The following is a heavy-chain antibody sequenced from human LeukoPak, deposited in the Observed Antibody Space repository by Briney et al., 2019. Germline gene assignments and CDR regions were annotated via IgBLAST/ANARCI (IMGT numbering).Heavy chain of an antibody. V-gene: IGHV3-7*01. CDR1: GFTFANSW. D-gene: IGHD1-26*01. Sequence: PGGSLRLSCAASGFTFANSWMAWVRQAPGKGLEWMANIKPDGSTKHYADSLKGRFTISRDNPKNSLFLQMNNLRADDTAIYYCTRDTIGSLDYWGQGILVTVAS. CDR2: IKPDGSTK. CDR3: TRDTIGSLDY. J-gene: IGHJ4*02.